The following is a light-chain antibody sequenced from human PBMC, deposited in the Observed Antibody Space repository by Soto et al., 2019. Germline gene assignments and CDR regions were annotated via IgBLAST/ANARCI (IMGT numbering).Light chain of an antibody. CDR1: QSLVFSDGNTY. CDR3: VQSIQWPWT. CDR2: YVS. V-gene: IGKV2-30*01. J-gene: IGKJ1*01. Sequence: DVVVTQSPLSLSVTLGQTASISCRSSQSLVFSDGNTYLSWFQQRPGQSPRRLIYYVSNRDSGVPGRFSGSGSGTDFTLEISRVEAEDVVVYYCVQSIQWPWTFGQGTKLENK.